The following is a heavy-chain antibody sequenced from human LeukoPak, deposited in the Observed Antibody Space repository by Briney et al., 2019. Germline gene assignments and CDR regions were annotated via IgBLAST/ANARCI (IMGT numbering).Heavy chain of an antibody. Sequence: GGSLRLSCAASGFTFRSYDMHWVRQVTGKGLEWVSAVGISGDTYYAGSVKGRFTISGENAKNSLYLQMNSLTAGDTAVYYCVRGGIQVSGIDEIDYWGQGTLVTVSS. D-gene: IGHD6-19*01. CDR1: GFTFRSYD. CDR2: VGISGDT. CDR3: VRGGIQVSGIDEIDY. V-gene: IGHV3-13*01. J-gene: IGHJ4*02.